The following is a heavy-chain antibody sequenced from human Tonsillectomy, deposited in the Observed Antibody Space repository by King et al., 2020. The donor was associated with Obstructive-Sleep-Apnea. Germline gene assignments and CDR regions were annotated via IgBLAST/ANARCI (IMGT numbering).Heavy chain of an antibody. D-gene: IGHD6-13*01. CDR2: IYFRGST. Sequence: QLQESGPGLVKPSETLSLTCTVSGGSISSSSYYWGWIRQPPGKGLEGIGSIYFRGSTYYNPSLKSRVTISVDTSKNQFSLKLSSVTAADTAVYYCATPYSSSWYGGVDYWGQGTLVTVSS. V-gene: IGHV4-39*01. J-gene: IGHJ4*02. CDR1: GGSISSSSYY. CDR3: ATPYSSSWYGGVDY.